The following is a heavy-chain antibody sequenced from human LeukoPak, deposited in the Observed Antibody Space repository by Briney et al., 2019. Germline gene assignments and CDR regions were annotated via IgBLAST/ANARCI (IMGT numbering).Heavy chain of an antibody. Sequence: ASVKVSCKASGGTFSSYAISWVRQAPGQGLAWMGRIIPILGIANYAQKFQGRVTITADKSTSTAYMELSSLRSEDTAVYYCARVDSSGWYYFDYWGQGTLVTVSS. V-gene: IGHV1-69*04. CDR3: ARVDSSGWYYFDY. CDR2: IIPILGIA. D-gene: IGHD6-19*01. J-gene: IGHJ4*02. CDR1: GGTFSSYA.